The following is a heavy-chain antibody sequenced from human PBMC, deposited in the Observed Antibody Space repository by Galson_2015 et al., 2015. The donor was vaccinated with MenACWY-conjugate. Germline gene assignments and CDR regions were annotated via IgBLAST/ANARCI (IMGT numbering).Heavy chain of an antibody. CDR1: GFTFDDYA. CDR2: ISWDGRNT. CDR3: ATSGRYCSGGSCYPGDY. Sequence: SLRLSCAASGFTFDDYAMHWVRQGPGKGLEWVSLISWDGRNTYYADSVKGRFTISRDNRKNSLYLQMNSLRAEDTALYYCATSGRYCSGGSCYPGDYWGQGTLVTVSS. V-gene: IGHV3-43D*03. J-gene: IGHJ4*02. D-gene: IGHD2-15*01.